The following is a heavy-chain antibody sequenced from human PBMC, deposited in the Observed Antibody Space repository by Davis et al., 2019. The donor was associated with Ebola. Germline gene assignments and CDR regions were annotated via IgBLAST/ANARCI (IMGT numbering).Heavy chain of an antibody. CDR2: ISPDGIQT. Sequence: GESLKISCEASGFTFRNYAMHWVRHAPGKALDNVSAISPDGIQTYYAGSVKGRFTVSRDNSRNTLYLQMSSLRAEDTAVYYCVKVQVVGAAYFDCWGQGTLVTVSS. J-gene: IGHJ4*02. V-gene: IGHV3-64D*06. CDR1: GFTFRNYA. D-gene: IGHD1-26*01. CDR3: VKVQVVGAAYFDC.